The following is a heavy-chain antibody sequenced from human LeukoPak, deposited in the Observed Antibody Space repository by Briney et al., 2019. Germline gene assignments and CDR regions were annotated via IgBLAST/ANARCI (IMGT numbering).Heavy chain of an antibody. D-gene: IGHD2-2*02. CDR2: MSFDVNNK. Sequence: PGGSLRLSCATSGFTFSSYAFHWVRQAPGKGLEWVATMSFDVNNKYYADSVRGRFTISRDNSKNTLYLQMNSLGAEDTAVYSCARGYCTSSSCYNDYWGQGTLVTVSS. CDR1: GFTFSSYA. CDR3: ARGYCTSSSCYNDY. V-gene: IGHV3-30*04. J-gene: IGHJ4*02.